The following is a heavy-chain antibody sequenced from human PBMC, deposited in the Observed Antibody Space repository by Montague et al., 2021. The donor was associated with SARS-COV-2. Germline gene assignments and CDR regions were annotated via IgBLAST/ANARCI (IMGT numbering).Heavy chain of an antibody. V-gene: IGHV4-39*01. Sequence: SETLSLTCTVSGGSISSSSYYWGWIRQPPGKGLEWIGSIYYSGSTYYNPSLKSRVTISVETSKNQFSLRLSSVTAAGTAVYYCARFPTSYYYDSKAAPATPDAFDIWGQGTMVTVSS. CDR3: ARFPTSYYYDSKAAPATPDAFDI. CDR2: IYYSGST. J-gene: IGHJ3*02. D-gene: IGHD3-22*01. CDR1: GGSISSSSYY.